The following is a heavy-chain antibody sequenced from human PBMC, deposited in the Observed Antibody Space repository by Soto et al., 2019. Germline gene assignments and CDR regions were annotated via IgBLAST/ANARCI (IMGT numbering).Heavy chain of an antibody. CDR3: ARDCSSTSCFSPDAFDI. CDR2: IIPIFGTA. V-gene: IGHV1-69*13. D-gene: IGHD2-2*01. CDR1: GGTFSSYA. J-gene: IGHJ3*02. Sequence: SVKVSCKASGGTFSSYAISWVRQAPGQGLEWMGGIIPIFGTANYAQKFQGRVTITADESTSTAYMELSSLRSEDTAVYYCARDCSSTSCFSPDAFDIWGQGTMVTVSS.